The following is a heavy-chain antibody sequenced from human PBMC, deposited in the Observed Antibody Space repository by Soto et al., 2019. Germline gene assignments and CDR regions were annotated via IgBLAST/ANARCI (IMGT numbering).Heavy chain of an antibody. CDR1: GGSISSGDYY. D-gene: IGHD2-2*01. CDR2: IYYSGST. J-gene: IGHJ3*01. V-gene: IGHV4-30-4*01. Sequence: QVQLQESGPGLVKPSQTLSLTCTVSGGSISSGDYYWNWIRQPPGKGLEWIGSIYYSGSTYYSPSLKSRVIISVGTSKNQSSLKLSSVTAADTAVHSCVMGDTGACISTSGSDAFDVWGRGTMVAVSS. CDR3: VMGDTGACISTSGSDAFDV.